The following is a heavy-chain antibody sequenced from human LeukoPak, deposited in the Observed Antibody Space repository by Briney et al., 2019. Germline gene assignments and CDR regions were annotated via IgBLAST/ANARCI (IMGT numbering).Heavy chain of an antibody. J-gene: IGHJ4*02. CDR3: ARVRAVAGTPFDY. D-gene: IGHD6-19*01. V-gene: IGHV4-39*07. CDR1: GGSISSTTYY. Sequence: SETLSLTCTVSGGSISSTTYYWDWIRQPPGKGLEWIGTIYYSGSTYYNPSLKSRVTISLDTSKNQFSLKVRSVTAADTAVYFCARVRAVAGTPFDYWGQGTLVTVSS. CDR2: IYYSGST.